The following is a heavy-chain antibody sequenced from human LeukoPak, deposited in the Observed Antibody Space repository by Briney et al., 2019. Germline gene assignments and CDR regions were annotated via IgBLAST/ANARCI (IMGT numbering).Heavy chain of an antibody. Sequence: GGSLRLSCAASGFTFSSYGMNWVRQAPEKGLEWVSSISSSSSYIYYADSVTGRFTISRDNAKNSLYLQMNSLRAEDTAVYYCARESRGSSWYDDAFDIWGQGTMVTVSS. CDR3: ARESRGSSWYDDAFDI. V-gene: IGHV3-21*01. CDR2: ISSSSSYI. CDR1: GFTFSSYG. D-gene: IGHD6-13*01. J-gene: IGHJ3*02.